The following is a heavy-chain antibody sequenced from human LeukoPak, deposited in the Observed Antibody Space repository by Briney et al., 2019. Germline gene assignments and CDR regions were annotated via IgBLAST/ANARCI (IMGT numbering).Heavy chain of an antibody. CDR3: ARREGWSSGWYEDY. CDR1: GYSISSGYY. D-gene: IGHD6-19*01. V-gene: IGHV4-38-2*02. J-gene: IGHJ4*02. CDR2: IYYSGST. Sequence: PSETLSLTCTVSGYSISSGYYWGWIRQPPGKGLEWIGSIYYSGSTYYNPSLKSRVTISVDTSKNQFSLKLSSVTAADTAVYYCARREGWSSGWYEDYWGQGTLVTVSS.